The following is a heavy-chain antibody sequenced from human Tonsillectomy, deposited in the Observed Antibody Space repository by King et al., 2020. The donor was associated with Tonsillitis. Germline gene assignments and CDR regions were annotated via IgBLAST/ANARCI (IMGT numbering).Heavy chain of an antibody. V-gene: IGHV4-39*07. CDR3: ARRVVRGVVHDAFDI. CDR2: IYYSGST. Sequence: LQLQESGPGLVKPSETLSLTCTVSGGSISSSSYCWGWIRQPPGKGLEWIGSIYYSGSTYYNPSLKSRVTISVDTSKNQFSLKLSSVTAADTAVYYCARRVVRGVVHDAFDIWGQGTMVTVSS. J-gene: IGHJ3*02. D-gene: IGHD3-10*01. CDR1: GGSISSSSYC.